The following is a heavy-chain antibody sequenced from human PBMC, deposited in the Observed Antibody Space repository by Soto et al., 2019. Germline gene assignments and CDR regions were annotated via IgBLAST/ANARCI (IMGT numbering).Heavy chain of an antibody. CDR1: GFTFSSYW. CDR3: ARDQRGYCSGGSCYPPFVWHYMDV. CDR2: IKQDGSEK. J-gene: IGHJ6*03. D-gene: IGHD2-15*01. Sequence: GGSLRLSCAASGFTFSSYWMSWVRQAPGKGLEWVANIKQDGSEKYYVDSVKGRFTISRDNAKNSLYLQMNSLRAEDTAVYYCARDQRGYCSGGSCYPPFVWHYMDVWGKGTTVTVSS. V-gene: IGHV3-7*01.